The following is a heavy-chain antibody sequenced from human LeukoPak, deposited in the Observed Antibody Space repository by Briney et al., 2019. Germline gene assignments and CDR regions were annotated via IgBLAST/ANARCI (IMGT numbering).Heavy chain of an antibody. Sequence: SETLSLTCTVSGGSISSGDYYWSWIHQPPGKGLEWIGYIYYSGSTYYNPSLKSRVTISVDTSKNQFSLKLSSVTAADTAVYYCARVTSVILGATFHFDYWGQGTLVTVSS. V-gene: IGHV4-30-4*08. CDR2: IYYSGST. CDR1: GGSISSGDYY. CDR3: ARVTSVILGATFHFDY. J-gene: IGHJ4*02. D-gene: IGHD1-26*01.